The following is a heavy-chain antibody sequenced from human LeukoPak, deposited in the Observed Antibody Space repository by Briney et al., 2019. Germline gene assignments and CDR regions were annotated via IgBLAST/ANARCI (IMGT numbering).Heavy chain of an antibody. CDR1: GFTFSSYW. J-gene: IGHJ4*02. D-gene: IGHD1-14*01. V-gene: IGHV3-74*01. CDR2: ISSDGSST. Sequence: TGGSLRLSCAASGFTFSSYWMHWVRQAPGKGLVWVSSISSDGSSTRYADSVKGRFTISRDNAKDTLYLQMNSLRAEDTAVYYCARLPTGSPLHYWGQGTLVTVSS. CDR3: ARLPTGSPLHY.